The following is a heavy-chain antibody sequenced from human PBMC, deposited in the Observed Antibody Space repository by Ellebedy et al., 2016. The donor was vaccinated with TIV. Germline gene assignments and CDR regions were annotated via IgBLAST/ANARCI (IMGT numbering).Heavy chain of an antibody. CDR3: ARSRVYCSGGSCYRYNWFDP. J-gene: IGHJ5*02. D-gene: IGHD2-15*01. V-gene: IGHV1-8*01. Sequence: ASVKVSCXASGYTFTSYDINWVRQATGQGLEWMGWMNPNSGNTGYAQKFQGRVTMTRNTSISTAYMELSSLRSEDTAVYYCARSRVYCSGGSCYRYNWFDPWGQGTLVTVSS. CDR1: GYTFTSYD. CDR2: MNPNSGNT.